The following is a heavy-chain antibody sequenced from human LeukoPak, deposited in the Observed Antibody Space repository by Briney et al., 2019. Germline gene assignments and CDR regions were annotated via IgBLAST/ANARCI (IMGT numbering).Heavy chain of an antibody. V-gene: IGHV3-7*01. CDR1: GFTFSDYY. CDR3: ARDVGGSFDY. D-gene: IGHD3-16*01. J-gene: IGHJ4*02. Sequence: GGSLRLSCAASGFTFSDYYMSWIRQAPGKGLEWVANIKQDGSEKYYVDSVKGRFTISRDNAKNSLYLQMNSLRAEDTAVYYCARDVGGSFDYWGQGTLVTVSS. CDR2: IKQDGSEK.